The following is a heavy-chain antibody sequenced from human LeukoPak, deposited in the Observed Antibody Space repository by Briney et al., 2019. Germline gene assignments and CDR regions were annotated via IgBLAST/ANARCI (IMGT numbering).Heavy chain of an antibody. V-gene: IGHV1-24*01. J-gene: IGHJ4*02. CDR3: ATVRRYYDYVWGSYRPGPFDY. CDR1: GYTLTELS. Sequence: ASVKVSCKVSGYTLTELSMHWVRQAPGKGLEWMGGFDPEDGETIYVQKFQGRVTMTEDTSTDTAYMELSSLRSEDTAVYYCATVRRYYDYVWGSYRPGPFDYWGQGTLVTVSS. CDR2: FDPEDGET. D-gene: IGHD3-16*02.